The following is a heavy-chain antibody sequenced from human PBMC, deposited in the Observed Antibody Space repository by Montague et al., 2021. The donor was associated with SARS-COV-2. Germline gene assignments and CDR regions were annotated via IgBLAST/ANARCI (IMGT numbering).Heavy chain of an antibody. V-gene: IGHV2-5*01. D-gene: IGHD3-9*01. CDR3: AHSPSYYDLLNGYYKGPFDY. CDR2: IYWYDDK. J-gene: IGHJ4*02. CDR1: GFSLSTSEVG. Sequence: PALVKPTQTLTLTCTFSGFSLSTSEVGVGWIRQPPGKALEWLALIYWYDDKRYSPSLKSRLTITKDTSKNQVVLTMTNMGPVDTATYYCAHSPSYYDLLNGYYKGPFDYWGQGTLVTVSS.